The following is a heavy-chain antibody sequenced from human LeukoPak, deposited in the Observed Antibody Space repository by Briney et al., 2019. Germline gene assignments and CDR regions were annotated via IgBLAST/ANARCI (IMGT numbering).Heavy chain of an antibody. CDR1: GFTFSSYW. CDR2: IKQDGSEK. Sequence: GGSLRLSCAASGFTFSSYWMSWVRQAPGKGLEWVANIKQDGSEKYYVDSVKGRFTISRDNAKNSLYLQMNSLRAEDTAVYYCARKYYDILTGYLEPLDNWGQGTLVTVSS. J-gene: IGHJ4*02. D-gene: IGHD3-9*01. CDR3: ARKYYDILTGYLEPLDN. V-gene: IGHV3-7*01.